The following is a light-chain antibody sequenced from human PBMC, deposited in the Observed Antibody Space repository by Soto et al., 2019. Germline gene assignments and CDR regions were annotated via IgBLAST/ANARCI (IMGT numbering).Light chain of an antibody. V-gene: IGKV3-15*01. CDR2: GAS. J-gene: IGKJ3*01. Sequence: EIVMTQSPATLSVSPGERATLSCRASQSVSTNLAWYQQKPGQAPRLLIYGASTRATGIPARFSGSGSGTHFTLTISSLQPEDFATYYCQQSDSFPFTFGPGTKVDIK. CDR3: QQSDSFPFT. CDR1: QSVSTN.